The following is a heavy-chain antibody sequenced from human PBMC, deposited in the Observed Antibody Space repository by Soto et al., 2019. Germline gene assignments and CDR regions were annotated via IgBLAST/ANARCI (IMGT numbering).Heavy chain of an antibody. CDR1: GFTFSSYA. V-gene: IGHV3-30-3*01. CDR2: ISYDGSNK. Sequence: GGSLRLPCAASGFTFSSYAMHWVRQAPGKGLEWVAVISYDGSNKYYADSVKGRFTISRDNSKNTLYLQMNSLRAEDTAVYYCGRDYDSCSWYPDLRLTDYYYYGMDVWGQGTTVTFSS. D-gene: IGHD6-13*01. CDR3: GRDYDSCSWYPDLRLTDYYYYGMDV. J-gene: IGHJ6*02.